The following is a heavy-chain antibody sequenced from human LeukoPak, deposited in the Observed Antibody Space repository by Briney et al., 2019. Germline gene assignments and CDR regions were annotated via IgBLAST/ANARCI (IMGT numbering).Heavy chain of an antibody. V-gene: IGHV1-24*01. Sequence: ASVKVSCKVSGYTLSEVSMHWVRQGPGTGGGWRGGFDPEEGETIYAQKFQGTVTMTEDTSTDTAYMELSSLRSEDTAVYYCATGAAVAGTFSYYYGMDVWGQGTTVTVSS. J-gene: IGHJ6*02. CDR1: GYTLSEVS. CDR3: ATGAAVAGTFSYYYGMDV. D-gene: IGHD6-19*01. CDR2: FDPEEGET.